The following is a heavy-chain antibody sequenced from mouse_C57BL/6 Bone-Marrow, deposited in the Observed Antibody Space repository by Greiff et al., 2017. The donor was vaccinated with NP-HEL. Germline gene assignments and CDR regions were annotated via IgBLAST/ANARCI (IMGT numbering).Heavy chain of an antibody. CDR1: GYNFTSYW. CDR2: IDPSDSYT. V-gene: IGHV1-69*01. J-gene: IGHJ3*01. CDR3: ARQWRKSPAY. Sequence: VQLQQPGAELVMPGASVKLSCKASGYNFTSYWMHWVKQRPGQGLEWIGEIDPSDSYTNYNQKFKGKSTLTVDKSYSTAYMQLSSLTSEDSAVYYCARQWRKSPAYWGQGTLVTVSA.